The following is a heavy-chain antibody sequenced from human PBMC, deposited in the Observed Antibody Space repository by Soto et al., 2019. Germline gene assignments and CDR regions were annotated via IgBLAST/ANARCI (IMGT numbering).Heavy chain of an antibody. CDR3: ARGSFSAAHYDY. CDR1: GGSFSGYY. CDR2: INHSGST. Sequence: QVQLQQWGAGLLKPSETLSLTCAVYGGSFSGYYWTWIRQPPGKGLEWIGDINHSGSTTYNPSLKSRVTISVDTAKKQFSLNLTSVTAADTAVYYCARGSFSAAHYDYWGQGTLVTVSS. J-gene: IGHJ4*02. D-gene: IGHD2-2*01. V-gene: IGHV4-34*01.